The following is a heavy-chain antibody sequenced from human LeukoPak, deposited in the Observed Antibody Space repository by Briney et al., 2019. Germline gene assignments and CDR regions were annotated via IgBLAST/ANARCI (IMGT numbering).Heavy chain of an antibody. CDR2: ISFDGSHK. CDR3: AKDSPSYREFDY. CDR1: GFTFRSYG. D-gene: IGHD1-14*01. J-gene: IGHJ4*02. Sequence: PGGSLRLSCAASGFTFRSYGIHWVRQAPGKGLEWVAVISFDGSHKYYADSVKGRFTISRDNSQNTLYLQMNSLRPEDTAVYYCAKDSPSYREFDYWGQGPLVTVSS. V-gene: IGHV3-30*18.